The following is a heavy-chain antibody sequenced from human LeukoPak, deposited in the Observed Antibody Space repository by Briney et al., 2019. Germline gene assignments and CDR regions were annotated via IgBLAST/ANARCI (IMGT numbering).Heavy chain of an antibody. CDR3: AANIFFQV. J-gene: IGHJ1*01. D-gene: IGHD3-3*02. V-gene: IGHV3-7*05. CDR1: GFTSSRYW. CDR2: IKEDGSET. Sequence: GGSLRLSCEASGFTSSRYWMSWVRQAPGKGLEWVANIKEDGSETHYVESVKGRFTISRDNAKKSLYLQMNSLRAEDTALYCCAANIFFQVWGQGTLVSVTS.